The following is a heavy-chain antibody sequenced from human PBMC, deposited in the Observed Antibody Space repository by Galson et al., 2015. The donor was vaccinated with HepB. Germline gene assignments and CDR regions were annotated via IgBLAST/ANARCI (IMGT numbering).Heavy chain of an antibody. D-gene: IGHD3-16*01. CDR1: GFTFSSYA. CDR2: ISSNGGST. Sequence: SLRLSCAASGFTFSSYALHWVRQAPGKGLEYVSAISSNGGSTYYADSVKGRFTISRDNSKNTLYLQMSSLRAEDTAVYYCVKDPLGGWGYYFDYWGQGTLVTVSS. CDR3: VKDPLGGWGYYFDY. J-gene: IGHJ4*02. V-gene: IGHV3-64D*06.